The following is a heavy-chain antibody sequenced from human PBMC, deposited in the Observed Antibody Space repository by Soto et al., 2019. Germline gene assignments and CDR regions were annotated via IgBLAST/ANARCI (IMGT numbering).Heavy chain of an antibody. J-gene: IGHJ4*02. CDR1: GFSFSDHY. CDR3: ARELMPPVTYFDY. D-gene: IGHD4-17*01. V-gene: IGHV3-72*01. Sequence: GGSLRLSCAASGFSFSDHYMDWVRQAPGKGLEWVGRTRNKANSYTTEYAASVKGRFTISRDDSKNSLYLQMDGLKTEDTAIYYCARELMPPVTYFDYWGQGTLVTVSS. CDR2: TRNKANSYTT.